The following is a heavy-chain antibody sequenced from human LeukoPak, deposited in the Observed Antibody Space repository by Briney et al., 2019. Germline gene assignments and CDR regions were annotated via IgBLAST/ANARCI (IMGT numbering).Heavy chain of an antibody. CDR2: INHSGST. D-gene: IGHD3-22*01. CDR3: ARGRVPDYYDSSVRFEY. Sequence: SETLSLTCAVYGGSFSGYYWSWIRQPPGKGLEWIGEINHSGSTNYNPSLKSRVTISVDTSKNQFSLKLSSVTAADTAVYYRARGRVPDYYDSSVRFEYWGQGTLVTVSS. V-gene: IGHV4-34*01. J-gene: IGHJ4*02. CDR1: GGSFSGYY.